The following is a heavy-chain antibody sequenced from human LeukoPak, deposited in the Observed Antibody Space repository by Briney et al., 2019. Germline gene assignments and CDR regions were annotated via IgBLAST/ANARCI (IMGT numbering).Heavy chain of an antibody. CDR2: IYHSGST. Sequence: SETLSLTCAVSGGSISSGGYSWSWLRQPPGRGLEWIGYIYHSGSTYYNPSLKSRVTISVDRSKNQFSLKLSSVTAADTAVYYCVGHGSYPHDAFDIWGQGTMVTVSS. V-gene: IGHV4-30-2*01. J-gene: IGHJ3*02. CDR3: VGHGSYPHDAFDI. CDR1: GGSISSGGYS. D-gene: IGHD1-26*01.